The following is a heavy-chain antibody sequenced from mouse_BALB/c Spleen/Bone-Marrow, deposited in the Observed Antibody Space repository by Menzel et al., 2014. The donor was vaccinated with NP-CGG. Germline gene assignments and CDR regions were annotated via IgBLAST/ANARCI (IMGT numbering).Heavy chain of an antibody. D-gene: IGHD2-3*01. Sequence: VQLQQSGPELVKPGASVKTSCKASGYTFTDYNMHWVKQSHGRSLEWIGYIYPYNGGTGYNQKFKSKATLTVDNSSSTAYMELRSLTSEDSAVYYCARGWLLSWFAYWGQGTLVTVSA. CDR3: ARGWLLSWFAY. V-gene: IGHV1S29*02. CDR2: IYPYNGGT. CDR1: GYTFTDYN. J-gene: IGHJ3*01.